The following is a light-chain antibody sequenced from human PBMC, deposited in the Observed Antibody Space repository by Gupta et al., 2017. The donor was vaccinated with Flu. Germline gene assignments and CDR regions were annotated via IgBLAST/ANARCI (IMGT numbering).Light chain of an antibody. CDR3: QQRSNWPLALT. CDR2: DAS. Sequence: EIVLTQSPATLSLSPGERATLSCRASQSVSSYLAWYQQKPGQAPRLLIYDASNRATGIRARCSGSGDGTDFTLTISSREPEDFAVYYCQQRSNWPLALTFGGGTKVEIK. J-gene: IGKJ4*01. V-gene: IGKV3-11*01. CDR1: QSVSSY.